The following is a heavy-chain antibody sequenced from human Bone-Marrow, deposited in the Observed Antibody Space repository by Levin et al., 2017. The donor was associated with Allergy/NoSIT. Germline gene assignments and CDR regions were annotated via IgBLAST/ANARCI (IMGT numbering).Heavy chain of an antibody. CDR1: GYTFSNYD. Sequence: GESLKISCKISGYTFSNYDINWVRQAPGQGLEWMGWMNPKSGNTGYAQRFQGRVTMTRNTAVSTAYMELNSLRSDDTAVYFCARGRVTGTPASHYFDFWGQGSLVAVSS. V-gene: IGHV1-8*01. CDR3: ARGRVTGTPASHYFDF. D-gene: IGHD1-7*01. CDR2: MNPKSGNT. J-gene: IGHJ4*02.